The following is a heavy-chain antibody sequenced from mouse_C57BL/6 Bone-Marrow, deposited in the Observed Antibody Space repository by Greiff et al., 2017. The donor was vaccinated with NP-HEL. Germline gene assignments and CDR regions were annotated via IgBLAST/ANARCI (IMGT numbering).Heavy chain of an antibody. CDR2: INPNNGGT. CDR3: AREVVSYYYGSSPFAY. D-gene: IGHD1-1*01. Sequence: EVKLMESGPELVKPGASVKISCKASGYTFTDYYMNWVKQSHGKSLEWIGDINPNNGGTSYNQKFKGKATLTVDKSSSTAYMELRSLTSEDSAVYYCAREVVSYYYGSSPFAYWGQGTLVTVSA. V-gene: IGHV1-26*01. CDR1: GYTFTDYY. J-gene: IGHJ3*01.